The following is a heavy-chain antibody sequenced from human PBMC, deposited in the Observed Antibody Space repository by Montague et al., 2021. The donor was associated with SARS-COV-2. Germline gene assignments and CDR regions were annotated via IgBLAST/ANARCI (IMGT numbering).Heavy chain of an antibody. D-gene: IGHD3-9*01. Sequence: PALVKPTQTLTLTCTFSGFSFSTSGVGVGRIRQPPGKALEWLALIYWNDDKRYSQSLKSRLTITKDTSKNQVVLTMTNMDPVDTATYYCALTRVSYDILTGYYHRDAFDIWGQGTMVTVSS. V-gene: IGHV2-5*01. CDR2: IYWNDDK. CDR3: ALTRVSYDILTGYYHRDAFDI. CDR1: GFSFSTSGVG. J-gene: IGHJ3*02.